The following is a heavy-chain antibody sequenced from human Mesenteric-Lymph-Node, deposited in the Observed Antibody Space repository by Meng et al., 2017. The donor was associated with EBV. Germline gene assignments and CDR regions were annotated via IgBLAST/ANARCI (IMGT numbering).Heavy chain of an antibody. Sequence: VQLQQWGGGLLMPSETRSLTCAVYGGSFSGYSWSWTRQPPGKGLEWIGEINHSGSTNYNPSLKSRVTISVDTSKNQFSLKLSSVTAADTAVYYCARRGKVGAGYWGQGTLVTVSS. V-gene: IGHV4-34*01. CDR1: GGSFSGYS. J-gene: IGHJ4*02. CDR3: ARRGKVGAGY. CDR2: INHSGST. D-gene: IGHD1-26*01.